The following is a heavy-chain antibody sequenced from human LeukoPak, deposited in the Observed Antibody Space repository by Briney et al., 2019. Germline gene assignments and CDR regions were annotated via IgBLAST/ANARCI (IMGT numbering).Heavy chain of an antibody. CDR1: GLTFKNFA. D-gene: IGHD6-19*01. J-gene: IGHJ4*02. Sequence: GGSLRLSCAASGLTFKNFAMSWVRQAPGKGLEWLAVTSGDEDSTHYAGSVRGHFVISTDNSKNTSFLHMNSLRAEDTAVYYCTIDLMTGFSSGWHFAYWGQGALVTVSS. CDR2: TSGDEDST. V-gene: IGHV3-23*01. CDR3: TIDLMTGFSSGWHFAY.